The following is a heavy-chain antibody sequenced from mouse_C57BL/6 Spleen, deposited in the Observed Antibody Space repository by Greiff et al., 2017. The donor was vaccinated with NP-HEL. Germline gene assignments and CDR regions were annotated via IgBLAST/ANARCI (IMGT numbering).Heavy chain of an antibody. CDR2: INPNYGTT. CDR1: GYSFTDYN. J-gene: IGHJ4*01. CDR3: ATYSNPHYYTMDY. V-gene: IGHV1-39*01. Sequence: EVKLQESGPELVKPGASVKISCKASGYSFTDYNMNWVKQSNGKSLEWIGVINPNYGTTSYNQKFKGKATLTVDQSSSTAYMQLNSLTSEDTAVYYCATYSNPHYYTMDYWGQGTTVTVSS. D-gene: IGHD2-5*01.